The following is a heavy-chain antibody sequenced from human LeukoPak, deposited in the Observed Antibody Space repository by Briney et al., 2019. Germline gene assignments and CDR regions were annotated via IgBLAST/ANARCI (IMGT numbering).Heavy chain of an antibody. CDR1: GASIISSDW. CDR3: AREEGNRGWWAQYY. D-gene: IGHD6-19*01. CDR2: VYHSGIT. J-gene: IGHJ4*02. V-gene: IGHV4-4*02. Sequence: SETLSLTCAVSGASIISSDWWSWVRQPPGKGLEWIGEVYHSGITNYNTSLKSRVIISVDKYKNLFSLNLTSVTAADTALYYCAREEGNRGWWAQYYWGKGALVTVST.